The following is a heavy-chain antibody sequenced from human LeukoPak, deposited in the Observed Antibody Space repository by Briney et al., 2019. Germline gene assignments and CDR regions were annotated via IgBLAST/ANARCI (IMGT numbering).Heavy chain of an antibody. V-gene: IGHV3-53*01. Sequence: PGGSLRLSCAASGFTVSTNYMSWVRQAPGKGLEWVSTLYSGGNTYYADSVRGRFTISRDDSRNTLFLQMNNLRAEDTAVYYCARHVQLVRFDYWGQGTLVTVSS. CDR3: ARHVQLVRFDY. CDR2: LYSGGNT. J-gene: IGHJ4*02. CDR1: GFTVSTNY. D-gene: IGHD6-13*01.